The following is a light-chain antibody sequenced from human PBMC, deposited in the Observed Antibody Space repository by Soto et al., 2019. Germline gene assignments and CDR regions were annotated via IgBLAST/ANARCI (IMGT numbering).Light chain of an antibody. Sequence: QSALTQPASVSGSPGQSITISCTGTSSDVGGYNYVSWYQQHPGKAPKLMIYEVIHRPSGVSNRFSGSKSGNTASLTISGLQAEDEADYYCTSYTSISTYVFGTGTKLTVL. CDR2: EVI. J-gene: IGLJ1*01. V-gene: IGLV2-14*01. CDR1: SSDVGGYNY. CDR3: TSYTSISTYV.